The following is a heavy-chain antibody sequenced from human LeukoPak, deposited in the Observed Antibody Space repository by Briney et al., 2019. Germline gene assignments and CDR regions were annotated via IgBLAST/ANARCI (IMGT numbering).Heavy chain of an antibody. CDR2: IYTTGST. J-gene: IGHJ3*02. V-gene: IGHV4-4*08. CDR1: GGSFSTYY. CDR3: ARLRRLRDGYNAFDI. D-gene: IGHD5-24*01. Sequence: SQTLSLTCTVSGGSFSTYYWSWIGQPPGKRLEWIGYIYTTGSTNYNPPLESRVTISVDTSKKQFSLKLRSVTAADTAVYYCARLRRLRDGYNAFDIWGQGRMVTVSP.